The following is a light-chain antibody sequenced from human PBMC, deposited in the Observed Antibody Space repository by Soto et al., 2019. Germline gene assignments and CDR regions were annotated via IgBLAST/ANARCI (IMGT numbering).Light chain of an antibody. CDR1: QSVSSK. CDR3: QQCNSWLWT. V-gene: IGKV3-15*01. Sequence: EIVMTQSPATLSVSPGEGATLSCRASQSVSSKLAWYQQKPGQAPRLLIYGASTRATGIPARFSGSGSGTEFTLIISSLQSEDSAVYYCQQCNSWLWTFSQGTKVDIK. CDR2: GAS. J-gene: IGKJ1*01.